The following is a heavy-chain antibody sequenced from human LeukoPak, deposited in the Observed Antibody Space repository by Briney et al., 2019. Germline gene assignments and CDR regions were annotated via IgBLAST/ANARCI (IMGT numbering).Heavy chain of an antibody. V-gene: IGHV4-39*07. Sequence: PSETLSLTCTVSGGSISNSSYYWGWIRQPPGKGLEWIGSIYYSGSTYYNPSLKSRVTISVDTSKNQFSLKLSSVTAADTAVYYCARDSSVAGAIDYWGQGTLVTVSS. CDR3: ARDSSVAGAIDY. D-gene: IGHD6-19*01. CDR2: IYYSGST. J-gene: IGHJ4*02. CDR1: GGSISNSSYY.